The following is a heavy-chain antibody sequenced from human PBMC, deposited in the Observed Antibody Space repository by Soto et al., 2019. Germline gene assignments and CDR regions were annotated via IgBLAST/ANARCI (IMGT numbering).Heavy chain of an antibody. Sequence: QVQLQESGPGLVKPSQTLSLTCIVSGGSISSNDFYWSWIRQHPGKVLEWIGYISYSGKTYNNPSLNDRVTILVDASKKQYTLKVRSETAADTAVYYCARLSGSWQSWFDPWDQGTLVTDSS. CDR2: ISYSGKT. CDR3: ARLSGSWQSWFDP. CDR1: GGSISSNDFY. D-gene: IGHD6-13*01. J-gene: IGHJ5*02. V-gene: IGHV4-31*03.